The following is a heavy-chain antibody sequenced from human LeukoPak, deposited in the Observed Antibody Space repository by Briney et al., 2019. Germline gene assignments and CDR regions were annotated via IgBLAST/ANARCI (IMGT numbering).Heavy chain of an antibody. V-gene: IGHV3-66*04. CDR2: IYTGGGT. CDR3: ARPRAAAGLGAFDI. J-gene: IGHJ3*02. D-gene: IGHD6-13*01. CDR1: GFSFSSYE. Sequence: PGGSLRLSCAASGFSFSSYEMNWVRQAPGKGLEWVSVIYTGGGTYYADSVKGRFTISRDNSKNTLYLQMNSLRAEDTAVYYCARPRAAAGLGAFDILGQGTMVTVSS.